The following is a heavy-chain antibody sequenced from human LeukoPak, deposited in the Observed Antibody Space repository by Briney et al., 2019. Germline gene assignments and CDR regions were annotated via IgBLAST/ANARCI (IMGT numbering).Heavy chain of an antibody. J-gene: IGHJ5*02. CDR3: ARGRAGRLSASNWFDP. CDR2: ISAYNGNT. V-gene: IGHV1-18*01. CDR1: GYTFTSYG. D-gene: IGHD6-19*01. Sequence: ASVKVSCKASGYTFTSYGISWVRQAPGQGLEWMGWISAYNGNTNYAQKLQGRVTMTTDTSTSTAYMELRSLRSDDTAVYYCARGRAGRLSASNWFDPWGHGTLVTVSS.